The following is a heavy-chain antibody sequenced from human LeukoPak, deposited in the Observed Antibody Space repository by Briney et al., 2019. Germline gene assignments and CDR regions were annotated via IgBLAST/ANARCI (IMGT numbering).Heavy chain of an antibody. V-gene: IGHV3-21*01. CDR2: ISSSSYI. D-gene: IGHD3-10*01. CDR3: ARDPISITVGDY. CDR1: GFTFSSYS. J-gene: IGHJ4*02. Sequence: GGSLRLSCAASGFTFSSYSMNWVRQAPGQGLEWVSSISSSSYIYYADSVKGRFTISRDNAKNSLYLQMNSLRAEDTAVYYCARDPISITVGDYWGQGTLVTVSS.